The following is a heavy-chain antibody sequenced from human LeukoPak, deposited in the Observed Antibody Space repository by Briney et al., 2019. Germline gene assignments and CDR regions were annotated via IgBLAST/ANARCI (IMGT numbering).Heavy chain of an antibody. CDR2: ISAYNGNT. CDR1: GYTFTSYG. Sequence: ASVKVSCKASGYTFTSYGISWVRQAPGQGLEWMGWISAYNGNTNYAQKLQGRVTMTTDTSTSTAYMELRSLRSDDTAVYYCAKGAGSWYVWDYYFDYWGQGTLVTVSS. D-gene: IGHD6-13*01. V-gene: IGHV1-18*01. CDR3: AKGAGSWYVWDYYFDY. J-gene: IGHJ4*02.